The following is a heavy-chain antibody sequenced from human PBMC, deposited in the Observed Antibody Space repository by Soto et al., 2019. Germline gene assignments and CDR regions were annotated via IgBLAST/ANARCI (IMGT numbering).Heavy chain of an antibody. D-gene: IGHD1-1*01. CDR2: INDYGTTI. V-gene: IGHV3-74*01. Sequence: LRLSCAASGFTLVNYWMHWVRQAPGKGLVWVSRINDYGTTINYAESVEGRFIISRDDAKSEVYLQMNNLRAEDSAVYYCARGGLEPFDYWGQGALVTVSS. J-gene: IGHJ4*02. CDR1: GFTLVNYW. CDR3: ARGGLEPFDY.